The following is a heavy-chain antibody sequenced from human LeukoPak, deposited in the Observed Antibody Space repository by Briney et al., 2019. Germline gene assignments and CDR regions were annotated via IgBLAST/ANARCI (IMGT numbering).Heavy chain of an antibody. V-gene: IGHV3-33*01. CDR3: ARDYGSYYGEFDY. CDR1: GFTFSSYG. D-gene: IGHD1-26*01. J-gene: IGHJ4*02. Sequence: GGSLRLSCAASGFTFSSYGMHWVRQAPGKGLEWVAVIWYDGSNKYYADSVKGRFTISRDNSKNTLYLQMNSLRAEDTAVYYCARDYGSYYGEFDYWGQGTLVTVSS. CDR2: IWYDGSNK.